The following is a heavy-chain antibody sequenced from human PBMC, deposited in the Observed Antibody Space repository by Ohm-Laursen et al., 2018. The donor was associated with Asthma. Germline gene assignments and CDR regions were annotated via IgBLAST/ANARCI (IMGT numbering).Heavy chain of an antibody. V-gene: IGHV3-30*03. CDR1: GFTFSSYG. CDR2: ISCDGSDK. D-gene: IGHD3-22*01. J-gene: IGHJ4*02. Sequence: SLRLSCAASGFTFSSYGMHWVRQAPGKGLEWLAVISCDGSDKKYADSVKGRFTSSRDDAKNTLYLLMDSLRPEGTAVYYCARDWGRCDGSGYSDFDYWDQGTLVTASS. CDR3: ARDWGRCDGSGYSDFDY.